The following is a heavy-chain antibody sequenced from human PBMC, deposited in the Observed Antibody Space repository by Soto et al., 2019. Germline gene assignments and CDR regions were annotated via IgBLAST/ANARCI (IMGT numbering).Heavy chain of an antibody. V-gene: IGHV3-49*03. CDR1: GFTFGDYA. J-gene: IGHJ6*02. CDR2: IRSKAYGGTT. D-gene: IGHD4-17*01. CDR3: TREVFGGHPGDPGGVYYYYGMDV. Sequence: GGSLRLSCTASGFTFGDYAMSWFRQAPGKGLEWVGFIRSKAYGGTTEYAASVKGRFTISRDDSKSIAYLQMNSLKTEDTAVYYCTREVFGGHPGDPGGVYYYYGMDVWGQGTTVTAP.